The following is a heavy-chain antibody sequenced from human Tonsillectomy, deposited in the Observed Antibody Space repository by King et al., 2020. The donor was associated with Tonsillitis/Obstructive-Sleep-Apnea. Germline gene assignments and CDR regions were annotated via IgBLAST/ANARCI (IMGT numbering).Heavy chain of an antibody. CDR3: ARDGRGALYY. CDR1: GGSISSYY. CDR2: IYTSGST. Sequence: VQLQESGPGLVKPSETLSLTCTVSGGSISSYYWSWIRQPAGKGLDWIGRIYTSGSTNYNPSLKSRVTMSVDTSKNQFSLRLSSVTAADTAVYYCARDGRGALYYWGHGTLVTVSS. J-gene: IGHJ4*01. V-gene: IGHV4-4*07. D-gene: IGHD1-26*01.